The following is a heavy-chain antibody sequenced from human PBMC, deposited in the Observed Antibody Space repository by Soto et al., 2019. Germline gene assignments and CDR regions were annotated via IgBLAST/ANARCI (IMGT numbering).Heavy chain of an antibody. Sequence: QALSLPXSISGDSVSSNTASWNLIRHSPSRGLEWLGRTYFRSKWYNDYAVSVKSRIIINPDTSNNQFSLQLKSVTPEDTAVYFCAKGDNLGPKTGYAFDPWGQGIMVTVSS. D-gene: IGHD5-12*01. CDR2: TYFRSKWYN. CDR1: GDSVSSNTAS. V-gene: IGHV6-1*01. CDR3: AKGDNLGPKTGYAFDP. J-gene: IGHJ5*02.